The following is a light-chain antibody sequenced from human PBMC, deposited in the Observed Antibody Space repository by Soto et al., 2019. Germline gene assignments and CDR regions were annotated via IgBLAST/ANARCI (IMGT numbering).Light chain of an antibody. CDR1: QSVSSN. J-gene: IGKJ1*01. Sequence: EIMITQWRATGCVCAGERVSLSCRTSQSVSSNLAWYQQKPGQAPRLLIYGASSRATGIPDRFSGSGSGTDFTLTISRLEPEDFAVYYCQQYGSSPPGATFGQGTKVDIK. CDR3: QQYGSSPPGAT. CDR2: GAS. V-gene: IGKV3-20*01.